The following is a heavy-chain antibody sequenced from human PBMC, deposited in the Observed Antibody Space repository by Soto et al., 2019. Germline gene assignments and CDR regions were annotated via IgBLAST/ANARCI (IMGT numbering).Heavy chain of an antibody. Sequence: GGPRLSSSASWFTLRSYNMNWGRPAPGKGLEWVSSISSSSSYIYYADSVKGRFTISRDNAKNSLYLQMNSLRAEDTAVYYCARDKDDILTGYSLDVWGQGTTVTVSS. CDR3: ARDKDDILTGYSLDV. J-gene: IGHJ6*02. D-gene: IGHD3-9*01. CDR2: ISSSSSYI. CDR1: WFTLRSYN. V-gene: IGHV3-21*01.